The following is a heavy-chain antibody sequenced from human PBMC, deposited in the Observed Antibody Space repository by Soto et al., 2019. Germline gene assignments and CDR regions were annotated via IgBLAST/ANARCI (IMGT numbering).Heavy chain of an antibody. CDR1: GFTFSSYA. Sequence: EVQLLESGGGLVQPGGSLRLSCAASGFTFSSYAMSWVRQAPGKGLEWVSAISGSGGSTYYADSVKGRFTISRDNSKNTLYLQMNSLRAEDTAVYYCAKVGTSWRLSPTDAFDIWGQGTMVTVSS. CDR3: AKVGTSWRLSPTDAFDI. D-gene: IGHD3-3*01. V-gene: IGHV3-23*01. J-gene: IGHJ3*02. CDR2: ISGSGGST.